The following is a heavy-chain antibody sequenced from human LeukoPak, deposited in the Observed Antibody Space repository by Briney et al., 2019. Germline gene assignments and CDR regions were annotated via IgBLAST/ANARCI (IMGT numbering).Heavy chain of an antibody. Sequence: GASVKVSCKASGYTFTSYYMHWVRQAPGQGLEWMGIINPSGGSTSYAQKFQGRVTMTRDMSTSTVYMELSSLRSEDTAVYYCARGRITMVRGVYLYYFDYWGQGTLVTVSS. CDR2: INPSGGST. CDR3: ARGRITMVRGVYLYYFDY. V-gene: IGHV1-46*01. CDR1: GYTFTSYY. J-gene: IGHJ4*02. D-gene: IGHD3-10*01.